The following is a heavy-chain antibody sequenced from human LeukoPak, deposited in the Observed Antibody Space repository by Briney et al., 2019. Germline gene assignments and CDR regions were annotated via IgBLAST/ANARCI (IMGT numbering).Heavy chain of an antibody. J-gene: IGHJ5*01. CDR2: IYPADSDT. D-gene: IGHD2/OR15-2a*01. CDR1: GYFFINYW. CDR3: ATSRYVTDGEYYTQDDS. V-gene: IGHV5-51*01. Sequence: GESLKISCTGSGYFFINYWIAWVRQRPGKGLEWMGIIYPADSDTRYSPSFQGQVSISADKSIRSAYLQWSSLKASDTAMYYCATSRYVTDGEYYTQDDSWGRGTLVTVSS.